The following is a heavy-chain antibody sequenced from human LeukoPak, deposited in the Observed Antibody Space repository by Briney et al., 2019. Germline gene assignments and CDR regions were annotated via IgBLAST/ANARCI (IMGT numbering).Heavy chain of an antibody. D-gene: IGHD3-10*01. J-gene: IGHJ6*02. CDR3: ARDYGRSRDYGMDV. CDR1: GFTFSSYW. Sequence: GGSLRLSCEASGFTFSSYWMNWARQAPGKGLEWVASINHNGNVNYYVDSVKGRFTISRDNAKNTLYLQMNSLRAEDTAMYYCARDYGRSRDYGMDVWGQGTTVTVSS. CDR2: INHNGNVN. V-gene: IGHV3-7*01.